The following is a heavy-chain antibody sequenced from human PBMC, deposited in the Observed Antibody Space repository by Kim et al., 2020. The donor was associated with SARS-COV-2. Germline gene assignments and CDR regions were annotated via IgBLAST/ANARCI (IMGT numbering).Heavy chain of an antibody. D-gene: IGHD5-12*01. CDR3: ARDNQYSIDY. CDR1: GDSVSSDSAA. Sequence: SQTLSLTCVISGDSVSSDSAAWNWIRQSPSRGLEWLGRTYYRSKWYYDYADSVKSRITINPDTSKNQFSLQLNSVTPEDTAMYYCARDNQYSIDYWGQGTLVTVSS. CDR2: TYYRSKWYY. J-gene: IGHJ4*02. V-gene: IGHV6-1*01.